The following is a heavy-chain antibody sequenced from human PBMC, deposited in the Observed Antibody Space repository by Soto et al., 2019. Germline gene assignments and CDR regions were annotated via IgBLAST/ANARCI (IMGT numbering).Heavy chain of an antibody. CDR1: GATISRCY. J-gene: IGHJ4*02. CDR3: ARYGYGGLQQVDY. CDR2: IYHTGRT. Sequence: SETLSLTCTVSGATISRCYWSLMRQPPGKGLEWIGYIYHTGRTTYNPSLKSRVTISLDASKSQFSLTLGSVTTADTDTYYCARYGYGGLQQVDYWGQGALVTVSS. D-gene: IGHD4-4*01. V-gene: IGHV4-59*01.